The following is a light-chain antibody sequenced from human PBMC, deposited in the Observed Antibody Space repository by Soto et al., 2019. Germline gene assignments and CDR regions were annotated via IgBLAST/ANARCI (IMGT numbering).Light chain of an antibody. J-gene: IGKJ4*01. Sequence: EIVLTQSPGTLSLSPGERDTLSCRARQSVFSSYLAWYQQKPGQAPRLLIYGASSRATGIPDRFSGSGSGTDFTLTISRREPEDFAVYYCQQYGSSPLTFGGGTKVEIK. CDR1: QSVFSSY. CDR2: GAS. CDR3: QQYGSSPLT. V-gene: IGKV3-20*01.